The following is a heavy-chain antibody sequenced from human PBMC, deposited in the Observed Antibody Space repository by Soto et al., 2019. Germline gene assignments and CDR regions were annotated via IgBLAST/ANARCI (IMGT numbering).Heavy chain of an antibody. Sequence: EVPLVESGGGLVQPGGSLGLSCAASGFTFTNYWMHWVRQAPGKGLMWVSRINPDGSRTSYADSVKGRFAISRDNAKNTLYLQMNSLRAEDTAVYYCARVKSGSYDWFDPWGQGTLVTVSS. D-gene: IGHD3-10*01. CDR1: GFTFTNYW. CDR3: ARVKSGSYDWFDP. J-gene: IGHJ5*02. CDR2: INPDGSRT. V-gene: IGHV3-74*01.